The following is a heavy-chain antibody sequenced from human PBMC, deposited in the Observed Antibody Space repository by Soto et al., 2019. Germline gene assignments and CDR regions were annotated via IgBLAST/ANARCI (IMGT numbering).Heavy chain of an antibody. V-gene: IGHV1-18*01. J-gene: IGHJ6*02. D-gene: IGHD3-3*01. CDR1: GYTFTSYG. Sequence: ASVKVSCKASGYTFTSYGISWVRQAPGQGPEWMGWISAYNGNTNYAQKLQGRVTMTTDTSTSTAYMELRSLRSDDTAVYYCARVHYDFWSGTPGDYYYGMDVWGQGTTVTVSS. CDR3: ARVHYDFWSGTPGDYYYGMDV. CDR2: ISAYNGNT.